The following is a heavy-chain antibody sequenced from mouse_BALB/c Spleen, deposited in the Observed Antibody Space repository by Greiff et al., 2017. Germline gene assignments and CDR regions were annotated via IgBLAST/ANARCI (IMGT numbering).Heavy chain of an antibody. D-gene: IGHD2-10*02. J-gene: IGHJ4*01. CDR3: ARSGKYGNYEGMDY. Sequence: EVQQVESGGGLVQPGGSRKLSCAASGFTFSSFGMHWVRQAPEKGLEWVAYISSGSSTIYYADTVKGRFTISRDNPKNTLFLQMTSLRSEDTAMYYCARSGKYGNYEGMDYWGQGTSVTVSS. CDR2: ISSGSSTI. CDR1: GFTFSSFG. V-gene: IGHV5-17*02.